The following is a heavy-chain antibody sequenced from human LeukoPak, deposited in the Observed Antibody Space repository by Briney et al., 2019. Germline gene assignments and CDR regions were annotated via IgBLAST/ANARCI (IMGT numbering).Heavy chain of an antibody. Sequence: GGSLRLSCAASGFTFRTYAMNWVRQAPGEGLEWVSSIGGSSTSLYYADSVKGRFTISGDNSKNTLYLQMNSLRAEDTAVYYCAKAETIFGSYYYYYMDVWGKGTTVTVSS. CDR1: GFTFRTYA. CDR2: IGGSSTSL. J-gene: IGHJ6*03. V-gene: IGHV3-21*01. CDR3: AKAETIFGSYYYYYMDV. D-gene: IGHD3-3*01.